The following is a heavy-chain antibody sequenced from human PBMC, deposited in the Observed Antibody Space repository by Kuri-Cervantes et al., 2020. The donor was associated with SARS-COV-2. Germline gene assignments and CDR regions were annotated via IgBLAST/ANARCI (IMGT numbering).Heavy chain of an antibody. CDR2: ITGTGRNT. CDR1: GFTFSNYA. CDR3: WKDGFGGGLGSHGKAYFQH. Sequence: GESLKISCAASGFTFSNYAMNWVRQAPGKELEWVSGITGTGRNTYYDDSMKGRFTISREKSKNTLYLQMNSMRVEDTAVYYCWKDGFGGGLGSHGKAYFQHWGQGTLVTVSS. V-gene: IGHV3-23*01. J-gene: IGHJ1*01. D-gene: IGHD2-15*01.